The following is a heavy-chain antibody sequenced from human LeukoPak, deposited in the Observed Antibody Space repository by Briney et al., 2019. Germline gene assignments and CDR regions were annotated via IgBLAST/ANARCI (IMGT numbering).Heavy chain of an antibody. CDR1: GFTFSSYA. D-gene: IGHD2-2*01. CDR3: AKDPTVVVGTFDY. CDR2: ISGSGGST. J-gene: IGHJ4*02. Sequence: GGSLRLSCAASGFTFSSYAMSWVRQAPGKGLEWVSAISGSGGSTYYADSVKGRFTISRDNSKNTLYLQMNSLRAADTAVYYCAKDPTVVVGTFDYWGQGTLVTVSS. V-gene: IGHV3-23*01.